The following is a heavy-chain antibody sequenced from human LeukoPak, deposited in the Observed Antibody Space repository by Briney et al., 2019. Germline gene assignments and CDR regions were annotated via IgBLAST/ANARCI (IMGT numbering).Heavy chain of an antibody. CDR1: GGSITNYH. CDR3: ARALEWRPGYYMDV. CDR2: MFYTGST. Sequence: PSETLSLTCTVSGGSITNYHWSWIRQPPGKGLEWIGYMFYTGSTNYNPSLKSRVTISLDTSKNQLSLNLYSVTAADAAVYYCARALEWRPGYYMDVWGKGTTVTVSS. V-gene: IGHV4-59*01. D-gene: IGHD3-3*01. J-gene: IGHJ6*03.